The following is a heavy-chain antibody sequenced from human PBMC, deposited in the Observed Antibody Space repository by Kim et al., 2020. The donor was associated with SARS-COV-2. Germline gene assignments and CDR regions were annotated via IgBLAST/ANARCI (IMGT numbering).Heavy chain of an antibody. D-gene: IGHD4-17*01. V-gene: IGHV3-7*03. J-gene: IGHJ4*02. Sequence: GGSLRLSCAASGFTFSSYWMTWVRQAPGRGLEWVASMNQDGSAKFYVRSVEGRFTISRDNAKRSLYLQMTSLRADDTALYYCARDTGPNLYDSWGQGTL. CDR3: ARDTGPNLYDS. CDR1: GFTFSSYW. CDR2: MNQDGSAK.